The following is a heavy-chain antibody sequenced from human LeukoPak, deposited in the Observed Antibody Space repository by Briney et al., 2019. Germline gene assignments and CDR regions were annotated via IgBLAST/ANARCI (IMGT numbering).Heavy chain of an antibody. J-gene: IGHJ4*02. CDR3: ARGYYYDSSGSLMPGY. CDR2: MNPNNGNT. CDR1: GYTFSSYN. D-gene: IGHD3-22*01. V-gene: IGHV1-8*01. Sequence: GASVKVSCKASGYTFSSYNINWVRQATGQGLEWMGGMNPNNGNTDYARKFQGRVTMTRDTSISTAYTELSSLRSEDTAVYYCARGYYYDSSGSLMPGYWGQGTLVTVSS.